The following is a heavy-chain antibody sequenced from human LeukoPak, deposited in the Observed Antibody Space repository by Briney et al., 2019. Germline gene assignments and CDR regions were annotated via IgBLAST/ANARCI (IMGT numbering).Heavy chain of an antibody. CDR1: GYTFTSYG. D-gene: IGHD4-17*01. V-gene: IGHV1-18*01. CDR2: ISAYNGNT. Sequence: ASVKVSCKASGYTFTSYGISWVRQAPGQGLEWMGWISAYNGNTNYAQKLQSRVTMTTDTSTNTAYMELRSLRSDDTAVYYCARVKGFEYDNGDYANWSAFDIWGQGTMVTVSS. J-gene: IGHJ3*02. CDR3: ARVKGFEYDNGDYANWSAFDI.